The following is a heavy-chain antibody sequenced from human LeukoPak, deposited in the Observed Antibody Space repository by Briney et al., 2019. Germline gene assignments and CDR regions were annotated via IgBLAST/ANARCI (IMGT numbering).Heavy chain of an antibody. V-gene: IGHV3-33*01. CDR3: ARDIGRGNSPFDF. Sequence: GGSLRLSCAASGFTFSSYGMHWVRQAPGKGLEWVAVIWYDGGNKCYADSVKGRFTISRDNPKNTLYLQMNSLRAEDTAVYYCARDIGRGNSPFDFWGQGTLVTVSS. CDR1: GFTFSSYG. J-gene: IGHJ4*02. CDR2: IWYDGGNK. D-gene: IGHD4-23*01.